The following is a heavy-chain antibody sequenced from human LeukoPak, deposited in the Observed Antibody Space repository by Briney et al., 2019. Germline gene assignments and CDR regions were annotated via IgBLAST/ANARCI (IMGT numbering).Heavy chain of an antibody. Sequence: SVKVSCKASGGTFSSYAISWVRQAPGQGLEWMGGIIPIFGTANYAQKFQGRVTITTDESTSTAYMELRSLRSDDTAVYYCARERHKLGATDLFDYWGQGTLVTVSS. CDR3: ARERHKLGATDLFDY. CDR1: GGTFSSYA. V-gene: IGHV1-69*05. J-gene: IGHJ4*02. D-gene: IGHD1-26*01. CDR2: IIPIFGTA.